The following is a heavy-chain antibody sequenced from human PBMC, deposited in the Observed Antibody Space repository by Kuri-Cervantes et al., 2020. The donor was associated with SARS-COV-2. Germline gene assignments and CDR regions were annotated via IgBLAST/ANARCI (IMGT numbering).Heavy chain of an antibody. CDR2: ISSSGSTI. J-gene: IGHJ6*03. D-gene: IGHD2-2*01. CDR3: AKKGVGSSTSTVYYYYYMDV. V-gene: IGHV3-11*01. Sequence: GESLKISCAASGFTFSDYYMSWIRQAPGKGLEWVSYISSSGSTIYYADSVKGRFTISRDNSKNTLYLQMNSLRAEDTAVYYCAKKGVGSSTSTVYYYYYMDVWGKGTTVTVSS. CDR1: GFTFSDYY.